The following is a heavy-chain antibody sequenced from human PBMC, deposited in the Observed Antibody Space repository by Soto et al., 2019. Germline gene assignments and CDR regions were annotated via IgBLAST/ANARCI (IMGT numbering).Heavy chain of an antibody. D-gene: IGHD3-10*01. Sequence: SAYRWSGIRQPPGKGLEWIGEINYSGSTNYNPSLKSRVTISVDTPKNQLSLKLSSVTAADTAVYYCARTYGSGSRGTLDIWGQGTMVTVS. V-gene: IGHV4-34*01. J-gene: IGHJ3*02. CDR3: ARTYGSGSRGTLDI. CDR2: INYSGST. CDR1: SAYR.